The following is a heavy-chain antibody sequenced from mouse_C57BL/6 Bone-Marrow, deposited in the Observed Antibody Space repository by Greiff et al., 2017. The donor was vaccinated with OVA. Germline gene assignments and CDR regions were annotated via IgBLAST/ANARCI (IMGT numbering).Heavy chain of an antibody. V-gene: IGHV8-8*01. J-gene: IGHJ2*01. D-gene: IGHD1-1*01. CDR2: IWWDDDT. CDR1: GFSLSTFGMG. CDR3: ARIYYGSSVYYTLFDY. Sequence: QVTLKVSGPGILQPSQTLSLTCSFSGFSLSTFGMGVGWIRQPSGKGLEWLAHIWWDDDTYYNPALKSRLTISKETSKHQVFLKIANVDTADTATYYCARIYYGSSVYYTLFDYWGQGTTLTVSS.